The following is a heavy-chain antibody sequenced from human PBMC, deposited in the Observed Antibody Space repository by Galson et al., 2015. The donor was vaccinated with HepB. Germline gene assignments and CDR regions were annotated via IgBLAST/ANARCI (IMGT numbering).Heavy chain of an antibody. D-gene: IGHD4-17*01. J-gene: IGHJ5*02. CDR2: ISSSRSTI. V-gene: IGHV3-48*04. CDR3: ARDNPTTVTSWFDP. Sequence: SLRLSCAASGFTFNTYSMSWARQAPGKGLEWVSYISSSRSTIYYGDSVKGRFTISRDNAKNSLYLQMNSLRAEDTAIYYCARDNPTTVTSWFDPWGQGTLVTVSS. CDR1: GFTFNTYS.